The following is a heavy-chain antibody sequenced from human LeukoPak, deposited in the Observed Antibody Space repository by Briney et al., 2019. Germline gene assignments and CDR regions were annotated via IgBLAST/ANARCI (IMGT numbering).Heavy chain of an antibody. V-gene: IGHV3-74*01. Sequence: PGGFLRLSCAASGFTFSSYWMHWVRQAPGKGLVWVSRINSDGSSTSYADSVKGRFTISRDNAKNTLYLQMNSLRAEDTAVYYCARGLAYYYDSSGYYPSYYFDYWGQGTLVTVSS. CDR2: INSDGSST. J-gene: IGHJ4*02. CDR3: ARGLAYYYDSSGYYPSYYFDY. D-gene: IGHD3-22*01. CDR1: GFTFSSYW.